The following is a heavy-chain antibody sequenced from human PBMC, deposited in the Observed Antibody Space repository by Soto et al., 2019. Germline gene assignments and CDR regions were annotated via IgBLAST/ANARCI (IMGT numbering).Heavy chain of an antibody. CDR1: GTIFSSYT. J-gene: IGHJ6*02. CDR3: ARGLGGRMDD. CDR2: IIPILGET. Sequence: QVQLVQSGAEVKKPGSSVRVSCKASGTIFSSYTISWVRHAPGQGLEWMGRIIPILGETNTAQKFQGRVTLTGDKSTNTAYMQLNSLRLEDTAVYYCARGLGGRMDDWGQGTTVTVSS. V-gene: IGHV1-69*08. D-gene: IGHD3-16*01.